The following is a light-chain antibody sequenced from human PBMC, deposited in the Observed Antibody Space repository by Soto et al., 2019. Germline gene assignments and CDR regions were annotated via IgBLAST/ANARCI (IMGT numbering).Light chain of an antibody. CDR3: GTWDFSLSAGGV. CDR1: TFNIGNNY. Sequence: QSVLTQPPSVSAAPGQTITISCSGSTFNIGNNYVSWYQQLPGTAPKLLIYDNNKRPSGIPDRFSGSKSVTSATLGITGLQTGDEADYYCGTWDFSLSAGGVFGTGTKVTVL. V-gene: IGLV1-51*01. CDR2: DNN. J-gene: IGLJ1*01.